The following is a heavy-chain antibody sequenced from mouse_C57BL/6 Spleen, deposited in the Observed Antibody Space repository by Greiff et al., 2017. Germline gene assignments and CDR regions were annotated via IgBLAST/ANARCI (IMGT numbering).Heavy chain of an antibody. CDR2: IYPGDGDT. CDR1: GYAFSSSW. Sequence: VQLQQSGPELVKPGASVKISCKASGYAFSSSWMNWVKQRPGKGLEWIGRIYPGDGDTNYNGKFKGKDTLTADKSSSTVYMQLRSLTSEDSAVYFCASHYPDWYFDVWGTGTTVTVSS. J-gene: IGHJ1*03. CDR3: ASHYPDWYFDV. D-gene: IGHD1-1*02. V-gene: IGHV1-82*01.